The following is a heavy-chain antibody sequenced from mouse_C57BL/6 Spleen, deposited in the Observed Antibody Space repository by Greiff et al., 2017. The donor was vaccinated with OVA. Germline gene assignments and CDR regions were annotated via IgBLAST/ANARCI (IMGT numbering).Heavy chain of an antibody. J-gene: IGHJ2*01. CDR1: GYTFTDYY. CDR3: ARNGRSHYFDY. V-gene: IGHV1-26*01. Sequence: EVQLQQSGPELVKPGASVKISCKASGYTFTDYYMNWVKQSHGKSLEWIGDINPNNGGTSYNQKFKGKATLTVDKSSSTAYMELRSLTSEDSAVYYCARNGRSHYFDYWGQGTTLTVSS. CDR2: INPNNGGT.